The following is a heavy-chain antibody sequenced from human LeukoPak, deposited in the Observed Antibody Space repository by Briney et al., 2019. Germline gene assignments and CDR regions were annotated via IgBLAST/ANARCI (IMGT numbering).Heavy chain of an antibody. J-gene: IGHJ4*02. CDR3: ARGVGGLLRYYFDY. V-gene: IGHV4-59*01. D-gene: IGHD6-19*01. CDR1: GGSISSYY. Sequence: PSETLSLTCTVSGGSISSYYWSWIRQPPGKGLEWIGYIYYSGSTNYNPSLKSRVTISVDTSKNQFSLKLSSVTAAGTAVYYCARGVGGLLRYYFDYWGQGTLVTVSS. CDR2: IYYSGST.